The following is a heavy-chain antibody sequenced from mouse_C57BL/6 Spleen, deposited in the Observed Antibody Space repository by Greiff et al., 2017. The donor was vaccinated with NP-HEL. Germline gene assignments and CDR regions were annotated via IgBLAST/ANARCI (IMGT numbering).Heavy chain of an antibody. CDR2: IDPEDGDP. CDR3: TTAYYSNPAWFAY. D-gene: IGHD2-5*01. Sequence: VQLQQSGAELVRPGASVKLSCTASGFNIKDYYMHWVKQRPEQGLEWIGRIDPEDGDPEYAPKFQGKATMTADTSSNTAYLQLSSLTSEDTAVYYCTTAYYSNPAWFAYWGQGTLVTVSA. CDR1: GFNIKDYY. V-gene: IGHV14-1*01. J-gene: IGHJ3*01.